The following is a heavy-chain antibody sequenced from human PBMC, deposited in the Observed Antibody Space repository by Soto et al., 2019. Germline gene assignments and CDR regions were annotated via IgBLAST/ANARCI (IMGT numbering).Heavy chain of an antibody. J-gene: IGHJ6*02. CDR2: ISSSSSYT. CDR3: ARGRENYDFWSGYSMPSMDV. CDR1: GFTFSDYY. D-gene: IGHD3-3*01. V-gene: IGHV3-11*06. Sequence: GSLRLSCAASGFTFSDYYMSWIRQAPGKGLEWVSYISSSSSYTNYAGSVKGRFTISRDNAKNSLYLQMNSLRAEDTAVYYCARGRENYDFWSGYSMPSMDVWGQGTTVTVSS.